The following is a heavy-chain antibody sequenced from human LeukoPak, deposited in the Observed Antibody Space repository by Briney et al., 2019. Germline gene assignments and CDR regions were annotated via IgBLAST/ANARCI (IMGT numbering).Heavy chain of an antibody. CDR1: GGSISSYY. CDR2: FYTSGST. D-gene: IGHD6-13*01. J-gene: IGHJ6*03. V-gene: IGHV4-4*09. CDR3: ARGRTGGSSSSFFHFYYYMDV. Sequence: SETLSLTCTASGGSISSYYWSWLRQPPGKGLEGIGYFYTSGSTNYNPSLKSRVTISVDTSKNQFSLKLSSVTAADPAVYYCARGRTGGSSSSFFHFYYYMDVWGKGTTVTVSS.